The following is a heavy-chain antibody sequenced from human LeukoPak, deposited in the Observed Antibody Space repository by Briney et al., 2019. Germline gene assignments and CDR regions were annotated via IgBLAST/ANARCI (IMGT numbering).Heavy chain of an antibody. CDR2: ISYDGSNK. D-gene: IGHD4-17*01. CDR1: GFIFSTYG. V-gene: IGHV3-30*18. J-gene: IGHJ4*02. CDR3: AKDDGDYGFDY. Sequence: GRSLRLSCAASGFIFSTYGMHWVRQAPSKGLEWVAVISYDGSNKYYADSVEGRFTISRDNSKNTLYLQMNSLRAEDTALYYCAKDDGDYGFDYWGQGTLVTVPS.